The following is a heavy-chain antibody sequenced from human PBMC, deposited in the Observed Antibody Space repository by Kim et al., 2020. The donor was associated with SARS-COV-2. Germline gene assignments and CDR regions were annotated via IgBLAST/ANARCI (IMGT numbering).Heavy chain of an antibody. CDR3: AKNGRYFDWLKGYFEY. CDR1: GFTFDDYA. CDR2: ITWNSGKI. Sequence: GGSLRLSCAASGFTFDDYAMHWVRQAPGKGLEWVSGITWNSGKIDYADSVKGRFTISRDNAKSSLYLQMNSLRADDTALYYCAKNGRYFDWLKGYFEYWGQGTLVTVSS. J-gene: IGHJ4*02. D-gene: IGHD3-9*01. V-gene: IGHV3-9*01.